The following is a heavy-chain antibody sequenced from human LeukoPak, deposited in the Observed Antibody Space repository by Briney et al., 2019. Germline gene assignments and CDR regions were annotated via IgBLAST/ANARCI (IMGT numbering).Heavy chain of an antibody. CDR2: IKHNGDDL. V-gene: IGHV3-7*01. CDR3: ARELRTFDS. Sequence: PGGSLRLSCAASGFTFSSYLMAWFRQAPGKGLEWVANIKHNGDDLNYVDSVEDRFTISRDNAQNSLYLHMTSLRVEDTAVYYCARELRTFDSWGQGTLVTVSS. CDR1: GFTFSSYL. D-gene: IGHD3-16*01. J-gene: IGHJ4*02.